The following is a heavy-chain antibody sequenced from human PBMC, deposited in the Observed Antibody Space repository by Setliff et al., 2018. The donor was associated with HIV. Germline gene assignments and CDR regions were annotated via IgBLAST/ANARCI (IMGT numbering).Heavy chain of an antibody. Sequence: GGSLRLSCAAAGFTFSTSEMNWVRQAPGKGLEWISYISSTGAIIYYADSVRGRFTISRDNAKNSVYLQMNSLRADDTALYYCAKDSRLVRYDFWSAAYIFDNWGQGTLVTVSS. J-gene: IGHJ4*02. CDR1: GFTFSTSE. D-gene: IGHD3-3*01. V-gene: IGHV3-48*03. CDR3: AKDSRLVRYDFWSAAYIFDN. CDR2: ISSTGAII.